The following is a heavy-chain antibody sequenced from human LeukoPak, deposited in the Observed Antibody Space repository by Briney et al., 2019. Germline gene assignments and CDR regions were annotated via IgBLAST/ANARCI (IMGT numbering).Heavy chain of an antibody. CDR2: IIPIFGTA. Sequence: SVKVSCKASGGTFSSYAISWVRQAPGQGLEWMGGIIPIFGTANYAQKFQGRVTITADESTSTAYMELSSLRSEDTAVYYCARGRDGYNLIDYWGQGTLVTVTS. CDR3: ARGRDGYNLIDY. V-gene: IGHV1-69*13. D-gene: IGHD5-24*01. CDR1: GGTFSSYA. J-gene: IGHJ4*02.